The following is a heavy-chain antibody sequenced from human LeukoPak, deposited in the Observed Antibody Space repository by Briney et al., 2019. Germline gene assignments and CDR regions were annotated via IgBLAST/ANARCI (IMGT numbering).Heavy chain of an antibody. CDR3: ARDHFDWLLNRAFDI. CDR1: GGSISSGSYY. Sequence: SETLSLTCTVSGGSISSGSYYWSRIRQPAGKGLEWIGRIYISGSTNYNPSLKSRVTISVDTSKNQFSLKLSSVTAADTAVYYCARDHFDWLLNRAFDIWGQGTMVTVSS. V-gene: IGHV4-61*02. CDR2: IYISGST. D-gene: IGHD3-9*01. J-gene: IGHJ3*02.